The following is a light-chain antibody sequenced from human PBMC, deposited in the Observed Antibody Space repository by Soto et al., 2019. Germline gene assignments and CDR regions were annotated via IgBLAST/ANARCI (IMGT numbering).Light chain of an antibody. Sequence: DIQMTQSPSTLSASLVYTFTVTCRASQSVSGWLAWYQQKPGEAPKLLIYDASALPRGVPSRFSGSGSGTKFTLTIASLQPDDFATYYCQQYETFSGTFGPGTKVDIK. CDR1: QSVSGW. CDR3: QQYETFSGT. J-gene: IGKJ1*01. V-gene: IGKV1-5*01. CDR2: DAS.